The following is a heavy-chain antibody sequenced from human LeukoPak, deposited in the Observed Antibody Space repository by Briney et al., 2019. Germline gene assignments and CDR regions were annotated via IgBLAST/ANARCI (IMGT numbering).Heavy chain of an antibody. V-gene: IGHV3-23*01. Sequence: GGSLRLSCATSGFTFKTYNMRWVRQAPGKGLEWVSSITGSGDSTYYADSVKGRFTISRDNSKNTLYLQMNSLRAEDTAVYYCADSNYWYPVDYWGQGTLVTVSS. CDR3: ADSNYWYPVDY. J-gene: IGHJ4*02. D-gene: IGHD4-11*01. CDR1: GFTFKTYN. CDR2: ITGSGDST.